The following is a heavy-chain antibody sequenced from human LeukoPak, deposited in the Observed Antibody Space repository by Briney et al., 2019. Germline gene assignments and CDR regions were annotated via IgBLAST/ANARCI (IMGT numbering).Heavy chain of an antibody. D-gene: IGHD6-13*01. CDR1: GFTFSSYS. J-gene: IGHJ4*02. Sequence: GGSLRLSCAASGFTFSSYSMNWVRQAPGKGLEWVSSISSSSSYIYYADSVKGRFTISRDNAKNSLYLQMNSLRAEDTAVYYCARKYVAAAGTMGYWGQGTLVTVSS. V-gene: IGHV3-21*01. CDR2: ISSSSSYI. CDR3: ARKYVAAAGTMGY.